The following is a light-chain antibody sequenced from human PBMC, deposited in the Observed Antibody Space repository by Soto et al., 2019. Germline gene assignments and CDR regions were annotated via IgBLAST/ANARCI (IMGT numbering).Light chain of an antibody. CDR3: QQLYSFPLT. Sequence: DIRLTQSPSFLSASIGDRVTITCRASQDFSNFLAWYQQKPGRAPKLLMYDASTLQSGVPSRFSGSGSGTEFTLTISSXQPEDFATYYCQQLYSFPLTFGGGTKVDSK. J-gene: IGKJ4*01. CDR1: QDFSNF. CDR2: DAS. V-gene: IGKV1-9*01.